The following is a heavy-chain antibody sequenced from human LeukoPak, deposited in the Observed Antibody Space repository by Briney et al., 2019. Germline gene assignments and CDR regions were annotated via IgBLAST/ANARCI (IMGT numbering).Heavy chain of an antibody. J-gene: IGHJ4*02. CDR2: IYPHDSDT. CDR3: ATLRLGGDC. CDR1: GYRFTCYW. D-gene: IGHD3-16*01. V-gene: IGHV5-51*01. Sequence: GESLQISCKASGYRFTCYWIGWVRPLPGKGLEWMGIIYPHDSDTRYSPSFQGQVTISADKSITTAYLQWSSLKASDTAMYYCATLRLGGDCWGQGTLVTVSS.